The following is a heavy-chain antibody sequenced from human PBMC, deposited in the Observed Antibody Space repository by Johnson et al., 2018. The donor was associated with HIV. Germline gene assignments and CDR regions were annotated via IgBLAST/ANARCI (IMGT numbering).Heavy chain of an antibody. CDR3: ARGRIATGGMRGGAFDV. CDR1: GFTFSGYP. V-gene: IGHV3-30*04. Sequence: QVQLVESGGGVVQPGRSLRLSCAASGFTFSGYPMHWVRQAPGKGLEWVAVIWYDGSNKYYADSVKGRFTISRDNSTLYLQMNSLRVEDTAVYYCARGRIATGGMRGGAFDVWGQGTMVTVSP. CDR2: IWYDGSNK. J-gene: IGHJ3*01. D-gene: IGHD6-13*01.